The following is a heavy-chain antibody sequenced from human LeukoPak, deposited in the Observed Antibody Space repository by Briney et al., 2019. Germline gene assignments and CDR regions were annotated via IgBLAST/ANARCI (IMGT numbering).Heavy chain of an antibody. CDR2: ISYDGSNK. J-gene: IGHJ1*01. CDR1: GFTFSSYA. Sequence: PGRSLRLSCAASGFTFSSYAMHWVRQAPGKGLEWVAVISYDGSNKYYADSVKGRFTISRDNSKNTLYLQMNSLRAEDTAVYYCAANMVVTAIHWGQGTLVTVSS. D-gene: IGHD2-21*02. CDR3: AANMVVTAIH. V-gene: IGHV3-30-3*01.